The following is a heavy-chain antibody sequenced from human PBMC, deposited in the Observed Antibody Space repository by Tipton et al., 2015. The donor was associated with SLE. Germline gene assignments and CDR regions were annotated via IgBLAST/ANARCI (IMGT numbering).Heavy chain of an antibody. J-gene: IGHJ4*02. CDR1: GRSFSSYF. V-gene: IGHV4-34*01. CDR3: ARNRVFYFDY. Sequence: TLSLTCAVSGRSFSSYFWSWVRQSPGKGLEWIGELNHGGTTNYNPSLKSRVSISIISSTNHLSLKLSSVTAADTAVYYCARNRVFYFDYWGQGSLVTVSS. CDR2: LNHGGTT.